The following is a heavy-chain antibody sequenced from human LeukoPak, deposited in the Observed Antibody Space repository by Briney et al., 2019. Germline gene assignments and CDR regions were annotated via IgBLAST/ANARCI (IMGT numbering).Heavy chain of an antibody. CDR2: ISGNNGNT. CDR1: GYTFTSYG. J-gene: IGHJ4*02. Sequence: ASVKVSCKASGYTFTSYGISWVRQAPGQGLEWIGSISGNNGNTKYAQKLQGRVTMTTDTSTSTAYMELRSLRSDDTAVYYCARDPPWQMIRYFDYWGQGTLVTVSS. D-gene: IGHD3-22*01. V-gene: IGHV1-18*01. CDR3: ARDPPWQMIRYFDY.